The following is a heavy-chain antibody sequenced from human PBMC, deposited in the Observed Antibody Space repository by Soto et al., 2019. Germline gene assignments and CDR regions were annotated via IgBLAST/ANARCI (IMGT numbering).Heavy chain of an antibody. J-gene: IGHJ4*02. D-gene: IGHD3-22*01. V-gene: IGHV1-69*01. Sequence: QVQLVQSGAEVRKPGSSVKVSCKASGGTFSRHAISWVRQAPGQGLEWMGGIIPIFGTANHAQKFQGRVTIIAYESTSTVYMELSSLRSEDTAMYYCARGWGYDSNDYYYAYWCQGTLVIVSS. CDR1: GGTFSRHA. CDR2: IIPIFGTA. CDR3: ARGWGYDSNDYYYAY.